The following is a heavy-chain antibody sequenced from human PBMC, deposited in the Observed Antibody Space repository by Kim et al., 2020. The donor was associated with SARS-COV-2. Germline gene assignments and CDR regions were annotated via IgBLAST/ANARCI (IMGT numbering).Heavy chain of an antibody. CDR3: AKTYSSSWDFDY. Sequence: TNYADSVKGRFTIPRDNSKNTLYLQMNSLRAEDTAVYYCAKTYSSSWDFDYWPGNPGHRLL. CDR2: T. V-gene: IGHV3-23*01. J-gene: IGHJ4*02. D-gene: IGHD6-13*01.